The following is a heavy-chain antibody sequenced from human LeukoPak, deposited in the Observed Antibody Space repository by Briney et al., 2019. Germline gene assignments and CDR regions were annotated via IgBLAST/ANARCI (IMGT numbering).Heavy chain of an antibody. V-gene: IGHV4-31*03. D-gene: IGHD2-2*01. CDR3: ARAYCSSTSCYPYYFDY. CDR2: IYYSGST. Sequence: PSETLSLTCTVSGGSFSGYYWSWIRQHPGKGLEWIGYIYYSGSTYYNPSLKSRVTISVDTSKNQFSLKLSSVTAADTAVYYCARAYCSSTSCYPYYFDYWGQGTLVTVSS. J-gene: IGHJ4*02. CDR1: GGSFSGYY.